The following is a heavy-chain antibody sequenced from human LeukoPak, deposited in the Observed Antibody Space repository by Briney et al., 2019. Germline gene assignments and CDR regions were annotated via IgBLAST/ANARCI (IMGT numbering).Heavy chain of an antibody. V-gene: IGHV4-34*01. CDR2: INHSGST. CDR1: GGSFSGYY. D-gene: IGHD3-3*01. CDR3: ARGRRVLWSGYYILDY. J-gene: IGHJ4*02. Sequence: SETLSLTCAVYGGSFSGYYWSWIRQPPGKGLEWIGEINHSGSTNYNPSLKSRVTLSVDTSKNQFSLKLSSVTAADTAVYYCARGRRVLWSGYYILDYWGQGTLVTVSS.